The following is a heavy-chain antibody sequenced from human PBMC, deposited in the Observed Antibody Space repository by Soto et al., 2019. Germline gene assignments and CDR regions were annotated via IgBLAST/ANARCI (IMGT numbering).Heavy chain of an antibody. J-gene: IGHJ6*02. Sequence: QVQLVESGGGVVQPGRSLRLSCAASGFTFSSYAMHWVRQAPGKGLEWVAVISYDGSNKYYADSVKGRFTISRDNSKNTLYLQMNSLRAEDTAGYYCARDRVATIYYYYYGMDVWGQGTTVTVSS. CDR1: GFTFSSYA. V-gene: IGHV3-30-3*01. CDR2: ISYDGSNK. CDR3: ARDRVATIYYYYYGMDV. D-gene: IGHD5-12*01.